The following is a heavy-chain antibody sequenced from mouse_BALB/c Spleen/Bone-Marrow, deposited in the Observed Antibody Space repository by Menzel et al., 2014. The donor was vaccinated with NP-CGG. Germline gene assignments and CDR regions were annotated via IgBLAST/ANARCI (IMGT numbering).Heavy chain of an antibody. J-gene: IGHJ2*01. Sequence: VESGGGLVQPGGSLKLSCAASGFTFSSYGMSWVRQTPDKRLELVASINSNGGSTYYPDSVKGRFTISRDNAKNTLSLQMSSLKSEDTAMYYCARGNYGNYVDYFDYRGQGTTLTVSS. CDR3: ARGNYGNYVDYFDY. CDR1: GFTFSSYG. D-gene: IGHD2-1*01. CDR2: INSNGGST. V-gene: IGHV5-6-3*01.